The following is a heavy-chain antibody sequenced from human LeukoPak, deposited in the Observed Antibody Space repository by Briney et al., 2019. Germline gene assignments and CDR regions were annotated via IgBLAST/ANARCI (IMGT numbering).Heavy chain of an antibody. J-gene: IGHJ5*02. CDR1: GFTFDSYI. CDR3: ARERGGWFDP. V-gene: IGHV3-48*02. CDR2: ISSRSRTI. Sequence: PGGSLRLSRAASGFTFDSYIMKWVRQAPREGLEWVSYISSRSRTIYYAASVKGRFTISRDNAKSSLYLQMNSLRDEDTAVYYCARERGGWFDPWGQGTLVTVSS. D-gene: IGHD3-10*01.